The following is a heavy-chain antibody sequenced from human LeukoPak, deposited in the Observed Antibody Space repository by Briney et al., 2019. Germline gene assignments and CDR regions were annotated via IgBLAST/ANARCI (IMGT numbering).Heavy chain of an antibody. V-gene: IGHV4-39*07. J-gene: IGHJ4*02. D-gene: IGHD3-16*01. CDR1: GGSISSSSYY. CDR2: IYYSGST. CDR3: ARVFGGPFDY. Sequence: SETLSLTCTVSGGSISSSSYYWGWIRQPPGKGLEWIGSIYYSGSTYYNPSLKSRVTISVDTSKNQFSLKLSSVTAADTAVYYCARVFGGPFDYWGQGTLVTVSS.